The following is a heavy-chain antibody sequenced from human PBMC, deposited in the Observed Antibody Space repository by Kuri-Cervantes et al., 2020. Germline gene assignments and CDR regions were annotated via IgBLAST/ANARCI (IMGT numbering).Heavy chain of an antibody. CDR1: GGSISSYY. Sequence: ESLKIPCTVSGGSISSYYWSWIRQPPGKGLEWIGYIYYSGSTNYNPSLKSRVTISVDTSKNQFSLKLSSVTAADTAIYYCARRFYAIFGVVPFDYWGQGALVTVSS. CDR3: ARRFYAIFGVVPFDY. V-gene: IGHV4-59*12. CDR2: IYYSGST. D-gene: IGHD3-3*01. J-gene: IGHJ4*02.